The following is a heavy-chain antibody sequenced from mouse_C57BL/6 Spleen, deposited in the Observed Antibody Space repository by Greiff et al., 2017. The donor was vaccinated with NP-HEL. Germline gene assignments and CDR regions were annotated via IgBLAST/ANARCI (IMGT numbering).Heavy chain of an antibody. J-gene: IGHJ3*01. V-gene: IGHV1-9*01. D-gene: IGHD1-1*01. CDR1: GYTFTGYW. Sequence: VQLQQSGAELMKPGASVKLSCKATGYTFTGYWIEWVKQRPGHGLEWIGEILPGRGSTNYNEKFKGKATFTADKSSNTAYMQLISLTTEDSAIYYCARLGRHYYYGTGFVYWGQGTLVTVSA. CDR3: ARLGRHYYYGTGFVY. CDR2: ILPGRGST.